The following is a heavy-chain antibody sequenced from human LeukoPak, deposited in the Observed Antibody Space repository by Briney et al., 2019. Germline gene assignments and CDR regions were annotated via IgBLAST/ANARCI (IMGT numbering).Heavy chain of an antibody. V-gene: IGHV3-74*01. Sequence: PGGSLRLSCAASGFTFSRYWMHWVRQAPGEGLVWVSRIDPDGSTTNYADSVKGRFTTSRDNAKNTLYLQMNSLRAEDTALYYCTRVQAGRAGLMDVWGRGTTVTVSS. D-gene: IGHD6-13*01. J-gene: IGHJ6*02. CDR1: GFTFSRYW. CDR2: IDPDGSTT. CDR3: TRVQAGRAGLMDV.